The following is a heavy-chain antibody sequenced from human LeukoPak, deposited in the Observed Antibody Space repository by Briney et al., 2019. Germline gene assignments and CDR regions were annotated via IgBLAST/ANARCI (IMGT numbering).Heavy chain of an antibody. V-gene: IGHV3-30*02. CDR3: AKVQSYYGILTGEPFHY. J-gene: IGHJ4*02. Sequence: GGSLRLSCAASGFNFNSHGMHWVRQGPGKGPEGVAFIVYEGGYKYYADSVKGRFTISRDNSKNTLFLQMNSLRTEDMAVYYRAKVQSYYGILTGEPFHYWGQGPLVTVSS. CDR1: GFNFNSHG. CDR2: IVYEGGYK. D-gene: IGHD3-9*01.